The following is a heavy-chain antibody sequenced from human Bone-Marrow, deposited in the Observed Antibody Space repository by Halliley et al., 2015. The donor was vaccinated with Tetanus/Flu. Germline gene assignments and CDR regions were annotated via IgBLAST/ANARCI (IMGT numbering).Heavy chain of an antibody. CDR2: INPSGGTR. J-gene: IGHJ4*02. CDR3: ARSNCADDCYFFDY. Sequence: MGIINPSGGTRNYAQKFQGRVTMTRDTSTSTIYMELSNLRSEDTALYYCARSNCADDCYFFDYWGQGTLVTVSS. D-gene: IGHD2-21*01. V-gene: IGHV1-46*01.